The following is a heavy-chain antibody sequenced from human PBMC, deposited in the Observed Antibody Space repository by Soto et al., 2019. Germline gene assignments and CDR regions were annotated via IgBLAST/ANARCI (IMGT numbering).Heavy chain of an antibody. Sequence: GWSLRLSCAASGFTFSSYSMNWVRQAPGKGLEWVSSISSSSSYIYYADSVKGRFTISRDNAKNSLYLQMKSLRAEDTAVYYCARPRQKNYASDYWGQGTLVSVSS. CDR3: ARPRQKNYASDY. CDR2: ISSSSSYI. J-gene: IGHJ4*02. V-gene: IGHV3-21*01. D-gene: IGHD1-7*01. CDR1: GFTFSSYS.